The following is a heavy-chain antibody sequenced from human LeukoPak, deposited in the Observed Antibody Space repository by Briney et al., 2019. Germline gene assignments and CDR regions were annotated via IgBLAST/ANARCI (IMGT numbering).Heavy chain of an antibody. CDR3: ARDYYGSGNVDY. D-gene: IGHD3-10*01. V-gene: IGHV4-34*01. Sequence: SETLSLTCAVYGGSFSGYYWSWIRQPPGKGLEWIGEINHSGSTNYNPSLKSRVTISVDTSKNQFSLKLSSVTAADTAVYYCARDYYGSGNVDYWGQGTLVTVSS. CDR2: INHSGST. J-gene: IGHJ4*02. CDR1: GGSFSGYY.